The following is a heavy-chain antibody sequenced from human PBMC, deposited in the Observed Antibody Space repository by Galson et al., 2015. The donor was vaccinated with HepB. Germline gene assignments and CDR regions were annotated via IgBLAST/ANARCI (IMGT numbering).Heavy chain of an antibody. V-gene: IGHV2-5*01. J-gene: IGHJ5*02. Sequence: PALVKPTQTLTLTCTFSGFSLSTSGVGVGWIRQPPGKALEWLALIYWNDDEHYTPSLKSRLTITKDTSKNRVVLTMTNMDPMDTATYYCTHRRNTNAYTSWLHPWGQGTQVTVSS. CDR2: IYWNDDE. D-gene: IGHD3-16*01. CDR3: THRRNTNAYTSWLHP. CDR1: GFSLSTSGVG.